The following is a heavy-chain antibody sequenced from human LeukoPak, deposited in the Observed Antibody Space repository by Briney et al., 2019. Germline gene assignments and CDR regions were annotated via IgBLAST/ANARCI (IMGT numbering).Heavy chain of an antibody. CDR1: GFTFSSYS. J-gene: IGHJ4*02. Sequence: PGGSLRLSCAASGFTFSSYSMNWVRQAPGKGLEWVSYISSSSSTIYYADSVKGRFTISRDNAKNSLYLQMNSLRAEDTAVYYCARDGMVRGVDWGQGTLVTVSS. D-gene: IGHD3-10*01. V-gene: IGHV3-48*04. CDR3: ARDGMVRGVD. CDR2: ISSSSSTI.